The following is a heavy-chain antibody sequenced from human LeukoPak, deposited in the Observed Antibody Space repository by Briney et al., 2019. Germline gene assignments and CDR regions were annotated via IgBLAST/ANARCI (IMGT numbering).Heavy chain of an antibody. CDR1: GGSISSYY. Sequence: SETLSLTCAVSGGSISSYYWSWIRQPPGKGLEWIGYIYYSGSTNSNPSLKSRVTISVDTSKNQFSLKLSSVTAADTAVYYCARESDGSAPHMDVWGKGTTVTVSS. J-gene: IGHJ6*04. D-gene: IGHD3-10*01. V-gene: IGHV4-59*01. CDR2: IYYSGST. CDR3: ARESDGSAPHMDV.